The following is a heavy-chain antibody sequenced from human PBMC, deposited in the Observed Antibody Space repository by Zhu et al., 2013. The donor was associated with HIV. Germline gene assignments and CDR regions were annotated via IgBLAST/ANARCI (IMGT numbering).Heavy chain of an antibody. CDR2: IIPIFGTA. CDR1: GGTFSSYA. Sequence: QVQLVQSGAEVKKPGSSVKVSCKASGGTFSSYAISWVRQAPGQGLEWMGGIIPIFGTANYAQKFQGRVTITADESTSTAYMELSSLRSEDTAVYYCARALPASSGYYDYYYYYGMDVWGQGTTVTVSS. CDR3: ARALPASSGYYDYYYYYGMDV. D-gene: IGHD3-22*01. J-gene: IGHJ6*02. V-gene: IGHV1-69*12.